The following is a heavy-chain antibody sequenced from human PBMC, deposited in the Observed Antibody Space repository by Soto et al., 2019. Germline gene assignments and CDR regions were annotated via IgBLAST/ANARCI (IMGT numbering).Heavy chain of an antibody. V-gene: IGHV3-74*01. J-gene: IGHJ3*02. Sequence: EVQLVESGGGLVQPGGSLRLSCGASGFTFSSHWMHWVRQAPGKGLMWVSRINTDGRATSYADSVKGRFTISRDNAKNTLCLQMNSLSVEDTAIYFGSREVYSTYDYDGFDIWGQGTMVTVSP. D-gene: IGHD4-4*01. CDR3: SREVYSTYDYDGFDI. CDR1: GFTFSSHW. CDR2: INTDGRAT.